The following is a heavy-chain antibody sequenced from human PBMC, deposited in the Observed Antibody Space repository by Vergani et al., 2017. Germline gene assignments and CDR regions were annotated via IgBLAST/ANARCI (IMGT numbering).Heavy chain of an antibody. D-gene: IGHD5-18*01. CDR1: GFPFSSYA. CDR3: ARDLAVRDTDPYNWFDP. Sequence: EVQLLESGGGLVQPGGSLRLSCAASGFPFSSYAMSWVRQAPGKGLECVSYISSSGSTIYYADSVKGRFTISRDNAKNSLYLQMNSVRAEDTAVYYCARDLAVRDTDPYNWFDPWGQGTLVTVSS. J-gene: IGHJ5*02. CDR2: ISSSGSTI. V-gene: IGHV3-48*04.